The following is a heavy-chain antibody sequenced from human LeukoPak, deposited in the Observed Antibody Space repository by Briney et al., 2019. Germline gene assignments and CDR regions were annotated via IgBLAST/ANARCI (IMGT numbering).Heavy chain of an antibody. Sequence: PGGSLRLSCAASGFTFSSYGMHWVRQAPGKGLEWVAVISYDGSNKYYADSVKGRFTISRDNSKNTLYLQMNSLRAEDTAVYYCAKDNWFGADYYGMDVWGQGTTVTVSS. V-gene: IGHV3-30*18. D-gene: IGHD3-10*01. CDR3: AKDNWFGADYYGMDV. CDR1: GFTFSSYG. J-gene: IGHJ6*02. CDR2: ISYDGSNK.